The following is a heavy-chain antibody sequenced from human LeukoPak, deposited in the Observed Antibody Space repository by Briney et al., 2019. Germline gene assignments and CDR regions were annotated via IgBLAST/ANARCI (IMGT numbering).Heavy chain of an antibody. CDR2: ISTSGGGT. V-gene: IGHV3-23*01. CDR3: ARNLLGSESYSWYFDL. D-gene: IGHD1-26*01. J-gene: IGHJ2*01. CDR1: GFIFSSHG. Sequence: PGGSLRLSCAASGFIFSSHGMTWVRQTPGKGLEWVSSISTSGGGTVYADSLKGRVTISRDNSKNMIYLEMNSLRAEDTAVYSCARNLLGSESYSWYFDLWGRGTLVTVSS.